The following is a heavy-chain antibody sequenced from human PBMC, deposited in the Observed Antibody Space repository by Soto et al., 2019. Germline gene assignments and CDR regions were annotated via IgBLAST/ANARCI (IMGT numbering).Heavy chain of an antibody. CDR1: GYNFTTYW. J-gene: IGHJ6*02. D-gene: IGHD2-2*01. V-gene: IGHV5-10-1*01. CDR2: IDPSDSYT. Sequence: GESLKISFKGSGYNFTTYWISWVRQMPGKGLEWMGRIDPSDSYTNYSPSFQGHVTISADKSISTVYLQWSSLKASDTAMYCCAMPGCTGTSCYPGVSADYHGMEVRGQGTTVTVSS. CDR3: AMPGCTGTSCYPGVSADYHGMEV.